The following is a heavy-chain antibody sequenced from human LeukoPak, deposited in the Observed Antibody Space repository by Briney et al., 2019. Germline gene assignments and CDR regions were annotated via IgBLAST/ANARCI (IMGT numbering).Heavy chain of an antibody. CDR1: GFTFDSYW. CDR3: ARDRTGNYDAFDV. D-gene: IGHD1-7*01. V-gene: IGHV3-74*01. J-gene: IGHJ3*01. Sequence: GGSLRLSCAVSGFTFDSYWMDWVRQAPGKGLVWVARIKSDGTSITYADSVKGRFTISRDNAKNTLFLQMNNLGAEDTALYYCARDRTGNYDAFDVWGQGTTVTVSS. CDR2: IKSDGTSI.